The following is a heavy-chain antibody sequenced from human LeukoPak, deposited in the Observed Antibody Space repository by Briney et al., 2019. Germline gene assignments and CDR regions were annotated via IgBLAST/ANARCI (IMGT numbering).Heavy chain of an antibody. J-gene: IGHJ5*02. CDR3: ARGGQFDP. Sequence: GGSLRLSCAASGFTFSSYAMHWVRQAPGKGLEWVAVISYDGSNKYYADSVKGRFTISRDNSKNTLYLQMNSLRAEDTAVYYCARGGQFDPWGQGTLVTVSS. CDR2: ISYDGSNK. V-gene: IGHV3-30-3*01. CDR1: GFTFSSYA.